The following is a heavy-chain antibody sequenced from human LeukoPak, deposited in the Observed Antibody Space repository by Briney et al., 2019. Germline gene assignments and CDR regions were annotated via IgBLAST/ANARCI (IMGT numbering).Heavy chain of an antibody. CDR1: GGSISSSSYY. V-gene: IGHV4-39*01. CDR3: ARQITDYDYVWGSYRYYYYYYMDV. CDR2: IYYSGST. J-gene: IGHJ6*03. D-gene: IGHD3-16*02. Sequence: SETLSLTCTVSGGSISSSSYYWGWIRQPPGKGLEWIGSIYYSGSTYYNPSLKSRVTISVDTSKNQFSLKLSSVTAADTAVYYCARQITDYDYVWGSYRYYYYYYMDVWGKGTTVTISS.